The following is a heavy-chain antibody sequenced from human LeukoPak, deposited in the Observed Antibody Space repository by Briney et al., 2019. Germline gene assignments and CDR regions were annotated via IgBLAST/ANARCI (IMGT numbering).Heavy chain of an antibody. V-gene: IGHV4-59*01. CDR3: ARSTGSTMFIDY. D-gene: IGHD3-10*02. CDR2: IYYSGNT. J-gene: IGHJ4*02. Sequence: PSETLSLTCTVSGGSISPYYWSWIRQPPGKGLEWLGYIYYSGNTDYNPSLKSRVAISVDTSKNQFSLKLSSVTAADTAVYYCARSTGSTMFIDYWGQGTLVTVCS. CDR1: GGSISPYY.